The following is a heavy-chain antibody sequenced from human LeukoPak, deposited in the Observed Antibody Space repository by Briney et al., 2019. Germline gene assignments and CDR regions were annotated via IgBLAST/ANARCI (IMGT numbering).Heavy chain of an antibody. CDR2: IIPIFGTA. D-gene: IGHD3-16*02. Sequence: SVKVSCTASGYTFSSYAISWVRQAPGQGLEWMGGIIPIFGTANYAQKFQGRVTITADKSTSTAYMELSSLRSEDTAVYYCARDNSVGDIAWWFDPWGQGTLVTVSS. CDR3: ARDNSVGDIAWWFDP. J-gene: IGHJ5*02. CDR1: GYTFSSYA. V-gene: IGHV1-69*06.